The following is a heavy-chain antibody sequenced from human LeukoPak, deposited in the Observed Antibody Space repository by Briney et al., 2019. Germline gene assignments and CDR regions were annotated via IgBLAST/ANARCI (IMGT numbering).Heavy chain of an antibody. J-gene: IGHJ4*02. CDR2: FDPEDGET. D-gene: IGHD1-26*01. CDR1: GYTLTELS. V-gene: IGHV1-24*01. Sequence: GASVKVSCKVSGYTLTELSMHWVRQAPGKGLEWMGGFDPEDGETIYAQKFQGRVTMTEDTSTDTAYMELSSLRSEDTAVYYCATPLRGSLTRGYFDYWGQGTLVTVSS. CDR3: ATPLRGSLTRGYFDY.